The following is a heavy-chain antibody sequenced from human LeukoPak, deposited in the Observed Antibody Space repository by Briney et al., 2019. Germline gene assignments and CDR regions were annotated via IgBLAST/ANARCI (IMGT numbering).Heavy chain of an antibody. D-gene: IGHD2-2*01. CDR2: ISSSGSTI. CDR3: ARVPAAKYYFDY. Sequence: GGSLRLSCAASGFTFSDYYMSWIRQAPGKGLEWVSYISSSGSTIYYADSVKGRFTISRDNAKNSLYLQMNSLRAEGTAVYYCARVPAAKYYFDYWGQGPLVTVSS. J-gene: IGHJ4*02. CDR1: GFTFSDYY. V-gene: IGHV3-11*01.